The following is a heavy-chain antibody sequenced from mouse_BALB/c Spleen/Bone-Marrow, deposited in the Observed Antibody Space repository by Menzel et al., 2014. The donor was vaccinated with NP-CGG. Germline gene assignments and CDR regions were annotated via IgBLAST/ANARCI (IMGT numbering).Heavy chain of an antibody. CDR3: ARFGDYSMDY. CDR1: GYTFTSYW. V-gene: IGHV1-87*01. J-gene: IGHJ4*01. Sequence: QVQLQQSGTDLARPGASVKLSCKASGYTFTSYWMQWVKQRPGQGLEWIGAIYPGDGDTRYTQKFKGKATLTADKSSSTAHMQLSSLASEDSAVYYCARFGDYSMDYWGQGTSVTVSS. CDR2: IYPGDGDT.